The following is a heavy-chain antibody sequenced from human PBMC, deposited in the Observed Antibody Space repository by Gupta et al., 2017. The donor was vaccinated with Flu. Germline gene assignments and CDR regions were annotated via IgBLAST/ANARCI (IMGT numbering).Heavy chain of an antibody. V-gene: IGHV4-34*01. D-gene: IGHD2-2*02. J-gene: IGHJ4*02. CDR2: INHSGST. CDR3: ARSKSRVPLHYCSSTSCYNYWDY. Sequence: QVQLQQWGAGLLKPSETLSLTCAVYGGSFSGSYWSWIRQPPGKGLEWIGEINHSGSTNYNPSLKRRVTISVDTSKNQVSLKLSSVTAADTAVDYCARSKSRVPLHYCSSTSCYNYWDYWGQGTLVTVS. CDR1: GGSFSGSY.